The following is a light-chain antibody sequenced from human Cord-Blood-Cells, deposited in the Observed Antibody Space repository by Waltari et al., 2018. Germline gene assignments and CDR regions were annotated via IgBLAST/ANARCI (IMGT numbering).Light chain of an antibody. J-gene: IGKJ3*01. CDR3: QQYNNWPFT. CDR2: GAS. Sequence: EIVMTQSPATLSVSPGERATLSCRASQSVSSNLAWYQQKPGQVPRLLIYGASIRATGIPARFSGSGSGTEFTLTISSLQSEDFAVYYCQQYNNWPFTFGPVTKVDIK. V-gene: IGKV3D-15*01. CDR1: QSVSSN.